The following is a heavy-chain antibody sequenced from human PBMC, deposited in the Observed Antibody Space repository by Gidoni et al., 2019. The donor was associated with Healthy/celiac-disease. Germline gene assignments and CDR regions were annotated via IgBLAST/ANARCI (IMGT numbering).Heavy chain of an antibody. CDR3: ARGGFVGLYYFDY. J-gene: IGHJ4*02. D-gene: IGHD3-10*01. V-gene: IGHV3-33*01. CDR1: GFTFRSYG. Sequence: QVQLVVSGGGVVQPARSLRLSCAASGFTFRSYGMHWVRKAPGNGLAWVAVIWYDGSNKYYADSVKGRFTISRDNSKNTLYLQMNSLRAEDTAVYYCARGGFVGLYYFDYGGQGTLVTVSS. CDR2: IWYDGSNK.